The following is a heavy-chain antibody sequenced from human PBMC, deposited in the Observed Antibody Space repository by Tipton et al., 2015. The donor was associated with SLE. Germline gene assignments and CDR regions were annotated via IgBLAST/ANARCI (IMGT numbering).Heavy chain of an antibody. Sequence: LRLSCAVYGGSFSGYYWSWIRQSPGKGLEWIGEINHSGSTNYNPSLKSRVTISVDTSKNQFSLKLSSVTAADTAVYYCARRAAGNFDYWGQGTLVTVSS. CDR1: GGSFSGYY. CDR3: ARRAAGNFDY. J-gene: IGHJ4*02. V-gene: IGHV4-34*01. D-gene: IGHD6-13*01. CDR2: INHSGST.